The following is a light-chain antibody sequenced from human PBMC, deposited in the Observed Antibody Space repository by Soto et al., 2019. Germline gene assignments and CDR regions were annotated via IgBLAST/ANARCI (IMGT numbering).Light chain of an antibody. Sequence: DIQLTQSPSSLSASVGDRVTITCRASQSISKFWNWYKHDPGKAPKLLIYAASSLHSGVQLRFSGSGSGTDFPLTIDSLQPEDFTTYYCQQGYSAPDTFRQGTRLEIK. CDR3: QQGYSAPDT. CDR2: AAS. V-gene: IGKV1-39*01. J-gene: IGKJ5*01. CDR1: QSISKF.